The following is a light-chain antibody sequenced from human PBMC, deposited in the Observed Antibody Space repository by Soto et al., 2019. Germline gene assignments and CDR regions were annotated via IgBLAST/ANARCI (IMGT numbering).Light chain of an antibody. V-gene: IGLV2-14*01. Sequence: QSALTQPASLSGSTGQSITSYCTGTSSDVGGYNYVSWYKQHPGKAPKLMIYDVSNRPSGVSNRFSGSKSGNTASLTISGLQAEDEADYDCSSYTSSSTLYVFGTGTNLTVL. J-gene: IGLJ1*01. CDR3: SSYTSSSTLYV. CDR1: SSDVGGYNY. CDR2: DVS.